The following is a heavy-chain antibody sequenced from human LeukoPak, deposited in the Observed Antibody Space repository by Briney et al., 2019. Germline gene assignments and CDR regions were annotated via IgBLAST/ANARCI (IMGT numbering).Heavy chain of an antibody. CDR3: ARGGHYYDSSGYYYGVYYFDY. J-gene: IGHJ4*02. D-gene: IGHD3-22*01. CDR1: GGSISSGDYY. Sequence: PSETLSLTCTVSGGSISSGDYYWSWIRQPPGKGLEWIGYIYYSGSTYYNPSLKSRVTISVDTSKNQFSLKLSSVTVADTAVYYCARGGHYYDSSGYYYGVYYFDYWCQGTLVTVSS. CDR2: IYYSGST. V-gene: IGHV4-30-4*08.